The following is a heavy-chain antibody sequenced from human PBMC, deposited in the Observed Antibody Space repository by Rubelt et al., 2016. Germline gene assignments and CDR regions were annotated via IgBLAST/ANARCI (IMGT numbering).Heavy chain of an antibody. CDR2: IYYSGST. CDR1: GGSISSYY. CDR3: ARHPIAVAGTPA. V-gene: IGHV4-59*08. Sequence: QVQLQESGPGLVKPSETLSLTCTVSGGSISSYYWSWIRQPPGKGLEWIGYIYYSGSTNYNPSLKSRVTISVDTSKNQFSLKLGSVTAADTAVYYCARHPIAVAGTPAWGQGTLVTVSS. D-gene: IGHD6-19*01. J-gene: IGHJ5*02.